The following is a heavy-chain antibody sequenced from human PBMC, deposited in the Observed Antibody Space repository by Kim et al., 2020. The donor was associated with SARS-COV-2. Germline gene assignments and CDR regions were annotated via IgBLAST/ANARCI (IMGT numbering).Heavy chain of an antibody. CDR3: ARQSGTIFGVVIRANWFDP. D-gene: IGHD3-3*01. CDR2: IYFSGNT. Sequence: SETLSLTCTVSGGSISSSSYYWGWIRQPPGKGLEWIGSIYFSGNTYYKPSLKSRVSISVDTSKNQFSLKLSSVTAADTAVYYCARQSGTIFGVVIRANWFDPWGQGTLVTVSS. V-gene: IGHV4-39*01. CDR1: GGSISSSSYY. J-gene: IGHJ5*02.